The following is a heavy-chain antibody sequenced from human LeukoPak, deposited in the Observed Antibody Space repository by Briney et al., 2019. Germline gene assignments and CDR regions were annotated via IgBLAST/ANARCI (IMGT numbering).Heavy chain of an antibody. CDR1: GGTFSSYA. V-gene: IGHV1-69*01. Sequence: SVKVSCKASGGTFSSYAISWVRQAPGQGLEWMGGIIPIFGTANYAQKFQGRVTITADESTSTAYMELSSLRSEDTAVYCCARDGRWSSQWLVLSGFDPWGQGTLVTVSS. CDR3: ARDGRWSSQWLVLSGFDP. J-gene: IGHJ5*02. D-gene: IGHD6-19*01. CDR2: IIPIFGTA.